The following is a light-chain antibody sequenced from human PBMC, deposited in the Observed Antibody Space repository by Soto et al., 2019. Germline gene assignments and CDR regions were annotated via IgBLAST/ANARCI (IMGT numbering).Light chain of an antibody. V-gene: IGKV3-11*01. CDR2: DAY. Sequence: EVVLTQSPVTLSLSPAESATLSCRASQSFRGLLAWYQQKPGQAPRLLIYDAYNRATGIPPRFSGSGSGTDFTLTISSLEPEDSAVYYCQQRHMWPITVGQGTRLEI. CDR1: QSFRGL. J-gene: IGKJ5*01. CDR3: QQRHMWPIT.